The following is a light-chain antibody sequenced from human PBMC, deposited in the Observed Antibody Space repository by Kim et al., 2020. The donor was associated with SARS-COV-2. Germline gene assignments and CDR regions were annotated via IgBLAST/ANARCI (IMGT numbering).Light chain of an antibody. CDR2: KAS. J-gene: IGKJ2*01. V-gene: IGKV1-5*03. Sequence: DIQMTQSPSTLSASVGDRVTITCRASQSISSWLAWYQQKPGKAPKLLIYKASSLESGVPSRFSGSGSGTEFTLTISSLQPDDFATYYCQQYSNYPYIFGQGTKLEI. CDR3: QQYSNYPYI. CDR1: QSISSW.